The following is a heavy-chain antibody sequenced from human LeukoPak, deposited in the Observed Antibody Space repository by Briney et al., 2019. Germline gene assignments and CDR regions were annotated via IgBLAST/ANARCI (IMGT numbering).Heavy chain of an antibody. D-gene: IGHD5-18*01. CDR2: IYYSGGT. CDR3: ARVTITAMVTAAHYYMDV. V-gene: IGHV4-59*01. J-gene: IGHJ6*03. CDR1: GGSISSYY. Sequence: SETLSLTCTVSGGSISSYYWSWIRQPPGKGLEWIGYIYYSGGTNYNPSLKSRVTISVDTSKNQYSLKMSSVTAADTAVYYCARVTITAMVTAAHYYMDVWGKGTTVTVSS.